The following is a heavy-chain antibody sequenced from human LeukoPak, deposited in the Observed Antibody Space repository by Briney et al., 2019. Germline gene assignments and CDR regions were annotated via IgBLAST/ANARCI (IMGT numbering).Heavy chain of an antibody. CDR1: GGSFSGYY. J-gene: IGHJ6*02. CDR3: ARGSCSSTSCYQRYCGGGSCYSGKYYYYGMDV. D-gene: IGHD2-15*01. CDR2: INHSGST. V-gene: IGHV4-34*01. Sequence: SETLSLTCAVYGGSFSGYYWSWIRQPPGKGLEWIGEINHSGSTNYNPSLKSRVTISVDTSKNQFSLKLSSVTAADTAVYYCARGSCSSTSCYQRYCGGGSCYSGKYYYYGMDVWGQGTTVTVSS.